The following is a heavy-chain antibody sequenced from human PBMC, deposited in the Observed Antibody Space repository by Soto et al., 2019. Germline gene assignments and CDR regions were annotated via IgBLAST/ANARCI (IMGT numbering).Heavy chain of an antibody. J-gene: IGHJ6*02. CDR1: GYTFTSYD. CDR2: MNPNGGNT. V-gene: IGHV1-8*01. Sequence: QVQLVQSGAEVKKPGASVKVSCKASGYTFTSYDINWVRQATEQGLEWMGWMNPNGGNTGYAQKFQGRVTMTRNTSISTAYMELSSLRSEDTAVYYCARERTGTTSMDVWGQGTTVTVSS. D-gene: IGHD1-7*01. CDR3: ARERTGTTSMDV.